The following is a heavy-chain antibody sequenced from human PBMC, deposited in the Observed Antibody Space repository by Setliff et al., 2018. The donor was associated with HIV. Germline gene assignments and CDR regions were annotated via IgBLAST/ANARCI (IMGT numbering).Heavy chain of an antibody. CDR2: INPVFGTT. Sequence: GASVQVSCKASGGTFNRYAISWVRQAPGQGLEWMGWINPVFGTTNYEPNFQGRVTITAAKSTSAAYMELNSLKSEDPAIYYCARGAFWCGALYAFDIWGQGTMVTVSS. CDR1: GGTFNRYA. D-gene: IGHD3-3*01. CDR3: ARGAFWCGALYAFDI. J-gene: IGHJ3*02. V-gene: IGHV1-69*06.